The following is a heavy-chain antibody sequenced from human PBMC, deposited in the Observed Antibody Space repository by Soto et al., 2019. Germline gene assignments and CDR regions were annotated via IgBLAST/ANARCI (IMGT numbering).Heavy chain of an antibody. V-gene: IGHV3-21*01. CDR3: ERPQLVAGFDY. D-gene: IGHD2-15*01. Sequence: PGGSLRLSCAASGFTFSSYSMNWVRQAPGKGLEWVSSISSSSYIYYADSVKGRFTISRDNAKNSLYLQMNSLRAEDTAVYYCERPQLVAGFDYWGQGTLVTVSS. CDR2: ISSSSYI. CDR1: GFTFSSYS. J-gene: IGHJ4*02.